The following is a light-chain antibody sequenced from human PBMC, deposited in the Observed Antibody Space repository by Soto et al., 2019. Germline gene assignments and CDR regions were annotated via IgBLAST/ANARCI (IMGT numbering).Light chain of an antibody. CDR1: QGINNY. Sequence: DVQLTQSPSSLSASVGDRVTITCRASQGINNYLAWYQQKPGKVPNLLIYAAYTLQSGVPPRFSGSGSGTDFTLTISSVQPEDGATYYCQKFNRVPTFGGGTKVEI. CDR2: AAY. V-gene: IGKV1-27*01. J-gene: IGKJ4*01. CDR3: QKFNRVPT.